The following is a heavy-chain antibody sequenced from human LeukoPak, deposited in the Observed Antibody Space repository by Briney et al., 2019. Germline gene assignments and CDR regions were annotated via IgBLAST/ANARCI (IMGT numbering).Heavy chain of an antibody. CDR1: GFTFSSYA. CDR3: AKVGLDDRLMDPGDYYYMDV. Sequence: GGSLRLSCAASGFTFSSYAMHWVRQAPGKGLEWVAVISYDGSNKYYADSVKGRFTISRDNSKNTLYLQMNSLRAEDTAVYYCAKVGLDDRLMDPGDYYYMDVWGKGTTVTVSS. D-gene: IGHD1-1*01. CDR2: ISYDGSNK. V-gene: IGHV3-30*04. J-gene: IGHJ6*03.